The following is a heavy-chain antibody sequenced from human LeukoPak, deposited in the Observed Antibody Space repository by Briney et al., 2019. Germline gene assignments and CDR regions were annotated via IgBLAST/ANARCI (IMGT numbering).Heavy chain of an antibody. CDR2: IYSGGST. J-gene: IGHJ4*02. D-gene: IGHD4-17*01. Sequence: GGSLRLSCAASEFSVGSNYMTWARQAPGKGLEWVSLIYSGGSTYYADSVKGRFTISRDNSKNTLYLQMNSLRAEDTAVYYCARGPSDYHNTGGQGTLVTVSS. V-gene: IGHV3-66*01. CDR3: ARGPSDYHNT. CDR1: EFSVGSNY.